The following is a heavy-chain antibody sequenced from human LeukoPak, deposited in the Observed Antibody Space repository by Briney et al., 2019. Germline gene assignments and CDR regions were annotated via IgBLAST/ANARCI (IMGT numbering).Heavy chain of an antibody. CDR2: ISSSGTYI. D-gene: IGHD3-10*01. V-gene: IGHV3-21*01. Sequence: PGGSLRLSCAASGFTFTAYTMNWVRQAPGKGLEWVSYISSSGTYIYYADSVKGRFSISRDNANYSLFLQMNSQRVEDTGVYYCARVGWFGIDDAFDIWGQGTMVTVSS. CDR1: GFTFTAYT. CDR3: ARVGWFGIDDAFDI. J-gene: IGHJ3*02.